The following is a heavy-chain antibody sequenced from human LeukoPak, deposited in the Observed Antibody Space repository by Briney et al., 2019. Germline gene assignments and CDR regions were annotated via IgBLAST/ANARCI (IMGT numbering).Heavy chain of an antibody. V-gene: IGHV4-4*02. CDR3: ARVLAPRNYYDSSYYFDY. J-gene: IGHJ4*02. CDR1: GGSISSSNW. CDR2: IYHSGST. Sequence: SETLSLTCAVSGGSISSSNWWSWVRQPPGEGLERIGEIYHSGSTNYNPSLKSRVTISVDKSKNQFSLKLSSVTAADTAVYYCARVLAPRNYYDSSYYFDYWGQGTLVTASS. D-gene: IGHD3-22*01.